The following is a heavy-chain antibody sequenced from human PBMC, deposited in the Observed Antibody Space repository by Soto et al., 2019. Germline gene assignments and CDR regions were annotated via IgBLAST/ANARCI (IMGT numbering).Heavy chain of an antibody. Sequence: QVQLVQSGAEVKKPGSSVKVSCKASGGTFSSYAISWVRQAPGQGLEWMGGIIPIFGTANYAQKFQGRVKITAEGSTSAAYMERRSLRSADTAGDYCARVSVGAISHYGMDVWGQGTTVTVSS. CDR3: ARVSVGAISHYGMDV. CDR2: IIPIFGTA. D-gene: IGHD1-26*01. J-gene: IGHJ6*02. V-gene: IGHV1-69*12. CDR1: GGTFSSYA.